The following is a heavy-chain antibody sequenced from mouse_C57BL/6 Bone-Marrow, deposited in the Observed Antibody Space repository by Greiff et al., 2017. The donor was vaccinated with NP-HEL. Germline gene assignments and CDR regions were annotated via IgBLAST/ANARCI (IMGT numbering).Heavy chain of an antibody. CDR2: IYPVSGET. CDR3: GGTRLYDYDGGGFAY. CDR1: GYTFTDHI. D-gene: IGHD2-4*01. J-gene: IGHJ3*01. V-gene: IGHV1-11*01. Sequence: QVQLKESGAELASPGASVTLSCKASGYTFTDHIMNWVKKRPGQGLEWIGRIYPVSGETNYNQKFMGKATFSVDRSSSTVYMVLNSLTSEDPAVYYCGGTRLYDYDGGGFAYWGQGTLVTVSA.